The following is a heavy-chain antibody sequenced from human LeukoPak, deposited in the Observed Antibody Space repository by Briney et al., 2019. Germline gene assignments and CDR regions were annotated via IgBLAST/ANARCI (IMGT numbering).Heavy chain of an antibody. J-gene: IGHJ4*02. CDR2: INPSGGST. Sequence: SVKVSCRASEYSFINIYIHWVRWAPGQGLEWMGVINPSGGSTAYAQQFQGRVTMTRDTSTRTVYMELSTLSSEVTAVYYCARHSLTGTTPFDYWGQGTLVTVSS. V-gene: IGHV1-46*01. CDR1: EYSFINIY. CDR3: ARHSLTGTTPFDY. D-gene: IGHD1-20*01.